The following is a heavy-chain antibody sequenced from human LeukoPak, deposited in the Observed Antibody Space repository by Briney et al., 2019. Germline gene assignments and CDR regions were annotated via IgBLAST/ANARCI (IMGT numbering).Heavy chain of an antibody. CDR2: INGNGGST. Sequence: GGSLRLSCAASGFTFSYYAMNWVRQAPGKGLEWVSGINGNGGSTYYADSVKGRFSISRDNSKNTLYLQLNSLRAEDTAIYYCAKSYYYDSSGYYQRGHYFDYWGQGTLVTVSS. CDR1: GFTFSYYA. CDR3: AKSYYYDSSGYYQRGHYFDY. V-gene: IGHV3-23*01. J-gene: IGHJ4*02. D-gene: IGHD3-22*01.